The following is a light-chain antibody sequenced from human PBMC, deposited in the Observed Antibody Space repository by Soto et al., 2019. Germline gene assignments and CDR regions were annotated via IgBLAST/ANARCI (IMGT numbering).Light chain of an antibody. CDR2: EVT. CDR3: SSYTFTSTLYV. V-gene: IGLV2-14*01. CDR1: SSDVGGRNY. J-gene: IGLJ1*01. Sequence: QSALTQPASVSGSPGQSITISCTGSSSDVGGRNYFSWYQQHPGKAPKLMIYEVTKRPSGVSNRFSGSKSGNTASLTISGLQAEDEADYYCSSYTFTSTLYVFGTGTKVTVL.